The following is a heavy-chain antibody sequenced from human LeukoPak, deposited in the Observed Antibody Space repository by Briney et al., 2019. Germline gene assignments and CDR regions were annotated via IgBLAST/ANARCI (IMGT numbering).Heavy chain of an antibody. Sequence: GESLKISCKASGYAFTSYWIGWVRQMPGKGLEWMGIIYPGDSDTRYSPSFQGQVTISADKSISTAYLQWSSLKASDTAMYYCASNSGSYLAYYYYGMDVWGQGTTVTVSS. D-gene: IGHD1-26*01. CDR3: ASNSGSYLAYYYYGMDV. V-gene: IGHV5-51*01. CDR2: IYPGDSDT. J-gene: IGHJ6*02. CDR1: GYAFTSYW.